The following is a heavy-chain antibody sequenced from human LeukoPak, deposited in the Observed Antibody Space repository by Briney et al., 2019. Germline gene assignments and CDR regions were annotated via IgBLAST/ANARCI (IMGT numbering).Heavy chain of an antibody. Sequence: GGSWRLSCTASGFTFGDYAMSCFRQAPGKGLEWVGFIRSKAYGGTTEYAASVKGRFTISRDDSKSIAYLQMNSLKTEDTAVYYCTREGLVWFGDPSFDYWGQGTLVTVSS. V-gene: IGHV3-49*03. CDR2: IRSKAYGGTT. J-gene: IGHJ4*02. CDR1: GFTFGDYA. D-gene: IGHD3-10*01. CDR3: TREGLVWFGDPSFDY.